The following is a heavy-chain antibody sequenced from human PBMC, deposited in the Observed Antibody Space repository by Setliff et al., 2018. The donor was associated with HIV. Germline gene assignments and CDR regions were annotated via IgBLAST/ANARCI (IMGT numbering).Heavy chain of an antibody. CDR2: FYYSGSS. D-gene: IGHD2-2*01. J-gene: IGHJ4*02. Sequence: KASETLSLTCTVSGDSISRRIYYWGWIRQPPGKGLEWIGNFYYSGSSHYNPSLKSRVTISVDTSKNQFSLKLISASAADTAVYYCAKLLPAADMAREIDSWGQGTLVTVSS. CDR3: AKLLPAADMAREIDS. CDR1: GDSISRRIYY. V-gene: IGHV4-39*01.